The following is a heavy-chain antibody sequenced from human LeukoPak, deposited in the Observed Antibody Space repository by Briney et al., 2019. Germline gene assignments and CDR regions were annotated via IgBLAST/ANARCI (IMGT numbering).Heavy chain of an antibody. CDR2: ISEDGTTT. Sequence: PGGSLRLSCATSGFTFSVYWMNWVRQAPGEGVEWVASISEDGTTTYYLDSVEGRFTVSRDTAKTSLFLQMDTLRVEDTAVYYCARDPLRGDGSAFDHWGQGTQVTVSS. V-gene: IGHV3-7*01. CDR1: GFTFSVYW. CDR3: ARDPLRGDGSAFDH. J-gene: IGHJ4*02. D-gene: IGHD6-25*01.